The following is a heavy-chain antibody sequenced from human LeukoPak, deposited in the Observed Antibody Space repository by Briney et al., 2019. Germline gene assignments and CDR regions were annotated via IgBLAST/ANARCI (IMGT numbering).Heavy chain of an antibody. V-gene: IGHV3-23*01. CDR3: AKRFGKNFDY. D-gene: IGHD3-10*01. Sequence: GGSLRLSCATSGFTFSSYAMSWVRQAPGKGLEWVSTISGSGDSTYYADSEKGRFTISRDNSKNTLYLQMNSLRAEDTAVYYCAKRFGKNFDYWGQGTLVTVSS. CDR2: ISGSGDST. CDR1: GFTFSSYA. J-gene: IGHJ4*02.